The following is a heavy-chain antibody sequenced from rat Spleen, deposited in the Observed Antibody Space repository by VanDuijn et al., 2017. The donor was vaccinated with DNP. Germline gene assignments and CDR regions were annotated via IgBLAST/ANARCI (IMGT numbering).Heavy chain of an antibody. J-gene: IGHJ2*01. Sequence: QVQLKESGPGLVQPSQTLSLTCTVSGFSLTSYTVSWVRQPPGKGLEWITAISSGGGTYYNSALKSRLSISRDTSKSQVFLKMNSLQTEDTATYYCARDGSILHYFDYWGQGVMVTVSS. V-gene: IGHV2-6*01. CDR1: GFSLTSYT. CDR2: ISSGGGT. D-gene: IGHD1-6*01. CDR3: ARDGSILHYFDY.